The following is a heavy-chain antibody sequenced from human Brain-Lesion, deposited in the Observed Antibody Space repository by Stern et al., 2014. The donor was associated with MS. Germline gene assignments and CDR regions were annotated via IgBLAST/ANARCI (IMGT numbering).Heavy chain of an antibody. J-gene: IGHJ4*02. D-gene: IGHD3-16*01. CDR3: AGGPDYGWASPKFDF. CDR1: GGSITGSNYY. V-gene: IGHV4-39*01. Sequence: QLQLQESGPGLVKPSETLSLNCTVSGGSITGSNYYWAWIRQPPGQGLEWIGNFDYNGNTFYTRPLKGGVTIPVDTSKTLFPLRRPSVTAADTAVYYCAGGPDYGWASPKFDFWGQGALVTVSS. CDR2: FDYNGNT.